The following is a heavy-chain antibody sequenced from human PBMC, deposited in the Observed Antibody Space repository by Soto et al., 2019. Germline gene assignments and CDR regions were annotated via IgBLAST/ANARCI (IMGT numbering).Heavy chain of an antibody. J-gene: IGHJ4*02. D-gene: IGHD1-26*01. CDR1: VGSISSGDFY. CDR3: ARVGAIVGANSGDY. Sequence: TLSHPYSVSVGSISSGDFYWSWIRQPPGKGLEWIGYIYYSGSTYYNPSLRSRVAISLDTSNNQFSLKLSSVTAADTAVYYCARVGAIVGANSGDYWGQGTLVTVSS. V-gene: IGHV4-30-4*01. CDR2: IYYSGST.